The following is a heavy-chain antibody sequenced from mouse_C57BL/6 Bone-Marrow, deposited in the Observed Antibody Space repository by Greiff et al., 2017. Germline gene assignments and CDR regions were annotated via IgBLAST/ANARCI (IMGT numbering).Heavy chain of an antibody. CDR3: ARAGLRQDWYCDV. J-gene: IGHJ1*03. D-gene: IGHD2-4*01. Sequence: QVQLKESGSELRSPGSSVKLSCKDFDSEVFPIAYLSWVRQKPGHGFEWIGGILPSIGRTIYGEKFEDKATLDADTLSNTAYLELNSLTSEDSASYYCARAGLRQDWYCDVWGTGTTVTVSS. CDR2: ILPSIGRT. CDR1: DSEVFPIAY. V-gene: IGHV15-2*01.